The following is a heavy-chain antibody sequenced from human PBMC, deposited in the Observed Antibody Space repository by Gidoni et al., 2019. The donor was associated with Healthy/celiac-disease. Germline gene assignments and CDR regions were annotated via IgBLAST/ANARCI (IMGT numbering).Heavy chain of an antibody. CDR1: GYSFTTNW. CDR2: IYPGDSDT. CDR3: ARLHDGDYWFDP. V-gene: IGHV5-51*01. D-gene: IGHD4-17*01. Sequence: EVQLVQSGAEVKKSGESLRISCKGSGYSFTTNWIGWVRQMPGKGLEWMGIIYPGDSDTRYSPSFQGQVIISADMSINTAYLQWSSLKASDTAMYFCARLHDGDYWFDPWGQGTQVTVSS. J-gene: IGHJ5*02.